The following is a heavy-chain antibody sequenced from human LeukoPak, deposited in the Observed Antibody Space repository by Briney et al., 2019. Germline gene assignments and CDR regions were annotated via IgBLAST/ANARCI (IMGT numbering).Heavy chain of an antibody. CDR3: ARGLGGSGSYFLTFDY. CDR2: ISAYNGNT. D-gene: IGHD1-26*01. J-gene: IGHJ4*02. V-gene: IGHV1-18*01. CDR1: GYTFTSYS. Sequence: ASVKVSCKASGYTFTSYSINWVRRAPGQGLEWMRWISAYNGNTKYAQKLQGRVTMTTDTSTSTAYMELRSLRSDDTAVYYCARGLGGSGSYFLTFDYWGQGTLVTVSS.